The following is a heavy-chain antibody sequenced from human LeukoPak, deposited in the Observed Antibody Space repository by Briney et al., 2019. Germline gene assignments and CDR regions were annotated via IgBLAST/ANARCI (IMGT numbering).Heavy chain of an antibody. Sequence: PGGSLRLSCAASGFTFNTYTMSWVRQAPGKGLEWVSSINTRSSHIYYADSVKGRFTVSRDNTKNSVFLQMNSLRADDTAVYFCAKESGDCGADCLALNDCRGQGTLVTVSS. CDR3: AKESGDCGADCLALNDC. CDR1: GFTFNTYT. V-gene: IGHV3-21*01. D-gene: IGHD2-21*02. CDR2: INTRSSHI. J-gene: IGHJ4*02.